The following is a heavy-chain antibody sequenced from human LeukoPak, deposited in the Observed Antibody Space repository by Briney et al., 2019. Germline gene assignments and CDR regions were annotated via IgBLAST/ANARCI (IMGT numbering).Heavy chain of an antibody. V-gene: IGHV4-34*01. CDR3: ARAGYYYGSGSYYNTPHFDY. CDR1: GGSFSSYY. D-gene: IGHD3-10*01. CDR2: INHSGST. Sequence: PSETLSLTCAVYGGSFSSYYWSWIRQPPGKGLEWIGEINHSGSTNYNPSLRSRVTISVDTSKNQFSLKLSSVTAADTAVYYCARAGYYYGSGSYYNTPHFDYWGQGTLVTVSS. J-gene: IGHJ4*02.